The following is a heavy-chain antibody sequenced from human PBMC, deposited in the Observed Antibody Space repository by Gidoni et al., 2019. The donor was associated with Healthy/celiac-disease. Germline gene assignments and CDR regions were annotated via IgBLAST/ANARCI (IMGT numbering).Heavy chain of an antibody. CDR2: ISGSGGST. V-gene: IGHV3-23*01. D-gene: IGHD3-3*01. CDR3: AKGDFWSGSPTKYYFDY. Sequence: EVQLLESGGGLVQPGGSLRLSCAASGFTFRSYAMSWVRQAPGKGLEWVSAISGSGGSTYYADSVKGRFTISRDNSKNTLYLQMNSLRAEDTAVYYCAKGDFWSGSPTKYYFDYWGQGTLVTVSS. CDR1: GFTFRSYA. J-gene: IGHJ4*02.